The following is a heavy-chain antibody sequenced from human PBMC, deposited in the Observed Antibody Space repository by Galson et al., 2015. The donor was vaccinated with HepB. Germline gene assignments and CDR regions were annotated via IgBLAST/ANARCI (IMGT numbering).Heavy chain of an antibody. V-gene: IGHV1-69*02. D-gene: IGHD2-8*01. CDR1: GGTFSSYT. Sequence: SVKVSCKASGGTFSSYTISWVRQAPGQGLEWMGRIIPILGIANYAQKFQGRVTITADKSTSTAYMELSSLRSEDTAVYYCARGRDIVLFGRYYMDVWGKGTTVTVSS. CDR2: IIPILGIA. CDR3: ARGRDIVLFGRYYMDV. J-gene: IGHJ6*03.